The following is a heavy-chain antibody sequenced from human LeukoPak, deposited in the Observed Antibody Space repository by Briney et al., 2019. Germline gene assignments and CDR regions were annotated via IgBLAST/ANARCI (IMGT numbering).Heavy chain of an antibody. V-gene: IGHV4-59*12. J-gene: IGHJ6*03. Sequence: PSETLSLTCTVSGGSISSYYWSWIRQPPGKGLEWIGYIYYSGSTNYNPSLKSRVTISVDTSKNQFSLKLSSVTAADTAVYYCARDRPYYYGSGSYHADMDVWGKGTTVTISS. D-gene: IGHD3-10*01. CDR1: GGSISSYY. CDR2: IYYSGST. CDR3: ARDRPYYYGSGSYHADMDV.